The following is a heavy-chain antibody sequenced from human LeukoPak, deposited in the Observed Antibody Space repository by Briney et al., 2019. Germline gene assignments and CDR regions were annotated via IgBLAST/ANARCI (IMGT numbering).Heavy chain of an antibody. CDR1: GFTFSTHW. CDR2: IKQDGSEK. Sequence: GWALSLSCAPSGFTFSTHWMSWLRPIPRRGLEGVANIKQDGSEKHYVDSVRGRFTISRDNAESSLYLQMNSLRAEDTAVYYCASDFGSGSFFAYWGQGTLVTVSS. J-gene: IGHJ4*02. D-gene: IGHD3-10*01. CDR3: ASDFGSGSFFAY. V-gene: IGHV3-7*03.